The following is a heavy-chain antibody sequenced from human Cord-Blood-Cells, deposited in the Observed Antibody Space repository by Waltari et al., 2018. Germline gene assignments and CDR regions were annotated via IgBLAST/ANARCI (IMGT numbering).Heavy chain of an antibody. Sequence: QVQLQESGPGLVKPSETLSLTCTVSGGSISSYYWSWIRQPPGKGLEWIGYIYYSGSTNYNPPLKSRVTISVDTSKNQFSLKRSSVTAADTAVYYCARLLSGSYYYYYGMDVWGQGTTVTVSS. CDR2: IYYSGST. D-gene: IGHD1-26*01. CDR1: GGSISSYY. CDR3: ARLLSGSYYYYYGMDV. V-gene: IGHV4-59*01. J-gene: IGHJ6*02.